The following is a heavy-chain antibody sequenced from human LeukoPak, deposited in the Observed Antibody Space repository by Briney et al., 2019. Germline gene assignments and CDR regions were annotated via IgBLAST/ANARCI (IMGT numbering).Heavy chain of an antibody. CDR2: INPNSGGT. CDR1: GYTFTGDY. Sequence: ASVKVSCKASGYTFTGDYMHWVRQAPGQGLEWMGWINPNSGGTNYAQKFQGRVTMTRDTSISTAYMELSRLRSDDTAVYYCARDLEQQLVLHYDYWGQGTLVTVSS. V-gene: IGHV1-2*02. D-gene: IGHD6-13*01. CDR3: ARDLEQQLVLHYDY. J-gene: IGHJ4*02.